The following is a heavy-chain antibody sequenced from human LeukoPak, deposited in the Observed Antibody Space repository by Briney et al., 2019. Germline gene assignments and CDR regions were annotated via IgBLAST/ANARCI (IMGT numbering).Heavy chain of an antibody. CDR2: INTDGTDI. Sequence: GGSLRLSCVASGFSFSKSWMHWVRQAPGKGLLWVSRINTDGTDIKYADSVEGRFTISRDNAKNTLYLQMHTLSAEDTAVYYCARDQTQAGPTTVDYWGQGTLVTVSS. D-gene: IGHD1-14*01. CDR3: ARDQTQAGPTTVDY. CDR1: GFSFSKSW. V-gene: IGHV3-74*03. J-gene: IGHJ4*02.